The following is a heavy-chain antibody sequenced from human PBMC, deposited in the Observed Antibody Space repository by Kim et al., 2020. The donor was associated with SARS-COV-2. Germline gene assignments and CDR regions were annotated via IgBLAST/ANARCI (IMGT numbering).Heavy chain of an antibody. CDR1: GFSLSTSGVG. V-gene: IGHV2-5*02. J-gene: IGHJ1*01. CDR2: IYWDDDK. CDR3: AHKGSSWYREYFQH. Sequence: SGPTLVKPTQTLTLTCTFSGFSLSTSGVGVGWIRQPPGKALEWLALIYWDDDKRYSPSLKSRLTITKDTSKNQVVLTMTNMDPVDTATYYCAHKGSSWYREYFQHWGQGTLVTVSS. D-gene: IGHD6-13*01.